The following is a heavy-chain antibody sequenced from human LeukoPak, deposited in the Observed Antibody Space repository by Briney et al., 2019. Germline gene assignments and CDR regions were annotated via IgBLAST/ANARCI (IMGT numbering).Heavy chain of an antibody. CDR3: ARRSEFGVLYYMDI. Sequence: PGGSLRLSCVASGFTFSSYSMNWVRQAPGKGLEWVSYISGSSGTIYYAYSVKGRFTISRDNAKNSLYLQMNSLRAEDTAVYYCARRSEFGVLYYMDIWGKGTTVTVSS. J-gene: IGHJ6*03. CDR2: ISGSSGTI. V-gene: IGHV3-48*01. D-gene: IGHD3-16*01. CDR1: GFTFSSYS.